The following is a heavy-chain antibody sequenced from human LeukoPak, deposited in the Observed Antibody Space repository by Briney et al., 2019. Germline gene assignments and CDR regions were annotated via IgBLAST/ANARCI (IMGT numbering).Heavy chain of an antibody. J-gene: IGHJ4*02. D-gene: IGHD3-22*01. CDR1: GFTFSSYA. CDR2: ISYDGSNK. Sequence: PGGSLRLSCAASGFTFSSYAMHWVRQAPGKGLGWVAVISYDGSNKYYADSVKGRFTISRDNSKNTLYLQMNSLRAEDTAVYYCARWGYYYDTNPDYWGQGTLVTVSS. CDR3: ARWGYYYDTNPDY. V-gene: IGHV3-30-3*01.